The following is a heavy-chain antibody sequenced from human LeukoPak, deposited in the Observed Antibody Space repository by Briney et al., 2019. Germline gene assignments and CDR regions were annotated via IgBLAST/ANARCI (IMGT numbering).Heavy chain of an antibody. CDR2: IYYSGST. J-gene: IGHJ6*02. Sequence: SETLSLTCTVSGGSISSYYWSWIRQPPGKGLEWIGYIYYSGSTNYNPSLKSRVTISVDTSKNQFSLKLSSATAADTAVYYCARGPRENSSGWYAGGYYYGMDVWGQGTTVTVSS. CDR1: GGSISSYY. CDR3: ARGPRENSSGWYAGGYYYGMDV. V-gene: IGHV4-59*01. D-gene: IGHD6-19*01.